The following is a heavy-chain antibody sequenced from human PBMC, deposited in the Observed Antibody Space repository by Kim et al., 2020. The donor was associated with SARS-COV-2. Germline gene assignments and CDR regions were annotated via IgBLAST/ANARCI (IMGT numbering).Heavy chain of an antibody. CDR3: AKGNSDYYDSSGYVDY. D-gene: IGHD3-22*01. Sequence: GGSLRLSCAASGFTFSSYGMHWVRQAPGKGLEWVAVISYDGSNKYYADSVKGRFTISRDNSKNTLYLQMNSLRAEDTAVYYCAKGNSDYYDSSGYVDYWG. J-gene: IGHJ4*01. CDR2: ISYDGSNK. V-gene: IGHV3-30*18. CDR1: GFTFSSYG.